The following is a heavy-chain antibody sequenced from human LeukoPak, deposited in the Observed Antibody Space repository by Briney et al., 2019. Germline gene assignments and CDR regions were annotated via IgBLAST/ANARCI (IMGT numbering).Heavy chain of an antibody. CDR1: GFTFSSYA. CDR2: ISSSSSYI. D-gene: IGHD6-19*01. Sequence: GGSLRLSCAASGFTFSSYATSWVRQAPGKGLEWVSSISSSSSYIYYADSVKGRFTISRDNAKNSLYLQMNSLRAEDTAVYYCARADSSGWYWEYFDYWGQGTLVTVSS. J-gene: IGHJ4*02. V-gene: IGHV3-21*01. CDR3: ARADSSGWYWEYFDY.